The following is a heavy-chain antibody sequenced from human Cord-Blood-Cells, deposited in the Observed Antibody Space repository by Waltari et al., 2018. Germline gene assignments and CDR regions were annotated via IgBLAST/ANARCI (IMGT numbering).Heavy chain of an antibody. CDR2: IIPIFGTA. CDR1: GGTFSSYA. J-gene: IGHJ4*02. Sequence: QVQLVQSGAEVKKPGSSVKVYCKASGGTFSSYAISWVRQAPGQGLEWMGGIIPIFGTANYAQKFQGRVTITADESTSTAYMELSSLRSEDTAVYYCASGGLEQLVRTYYFDYWGQGTLVTVSS. V-gene: IGHV1-69*01. D-gene: IGHD6-6*01. CDR3: ASGGLEQLVRTYYFDY.